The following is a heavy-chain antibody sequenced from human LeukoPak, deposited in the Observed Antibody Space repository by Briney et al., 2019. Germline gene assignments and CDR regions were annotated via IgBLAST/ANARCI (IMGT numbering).Heavy chain of an antibody. Sequence: SETLSLTCTVSGGSISSGSYYWSWIRQPAGKGLEWIGRIYTSGSTNYNPSLKSRVTISVDTSKNQFSLKLSSVTAADTAVYYCARGYDSSGYYYDNWFHPWGQGTLVTVSS. D-gene: IGHD3-22*01. CDR3: ARGYDSSGYYYDNWFHP. J-gene: IGHJ5*02. V-gene: IGHV4-61*02. CDR2: IYTSGST. CDR1: GGSISSGSYY.